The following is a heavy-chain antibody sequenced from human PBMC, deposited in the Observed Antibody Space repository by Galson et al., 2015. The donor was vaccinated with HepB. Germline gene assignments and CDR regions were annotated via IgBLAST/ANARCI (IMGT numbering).Heavy chain of an antibody. CDR2: ISYDDGSNK. V-gene: IGHV3-30*03. CDR3: ASEYSSSSTFDY. Sequence: SLRLSCATSGFTFSSYGMHWVRQAPGKGLEWVALISYDDGSNKYYADSVKGRFTISRDNSKNTMYLQMNSLRAEDTAVYYCASEYSSSSTFDYWGQGTLVTVSS. CDR1: GFTFSSYG. D-gene: IGHD6-6*01. J-gene: IGHJ4*02.